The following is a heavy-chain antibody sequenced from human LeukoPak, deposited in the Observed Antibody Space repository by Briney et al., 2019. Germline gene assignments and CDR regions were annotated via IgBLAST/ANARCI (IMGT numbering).Heavy chain of an antibody. CDR1: GYTFTAYY. J-gene: IGHJ4*02. V-gene: IGHV1-2*02. D-gene: IGHD3-10*01. CDR3: ARDSRGAYNFDY. CDR2: INPNSGGT. Sequence: ASVKVSCKASGYTFTAYYMHWLRQAPGQGLEWMGWINPNSGGTKYAQKFQGRVTMTRDTSISTAYMELSSLRSDDTAVYYCARDSRGAYNFDYWGQGTLVTASS.